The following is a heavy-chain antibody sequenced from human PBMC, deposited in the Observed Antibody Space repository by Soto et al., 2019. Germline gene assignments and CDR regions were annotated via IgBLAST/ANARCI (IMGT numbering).Heavy chain of an antibody. CDR2: FDPEDGET. Sequence: QVQLVQSGAEVKKPGASVKVSCKVSGYTLTELSMHWVRQAPGKGLEWMGGFDPEDGETIYAQKFQGRVTMTEDTSTNTAYMELSSLSAEDTAVYYCATVERMNCGGHLVGWGQGTLVTVSS. CDR1: GYTLTELS. V-gene: IGHV1-24*01. CDR3: ATVERMNCGGHLVG. D-gene: IGHD2-8*02. J-gene: IGHJ4*02.